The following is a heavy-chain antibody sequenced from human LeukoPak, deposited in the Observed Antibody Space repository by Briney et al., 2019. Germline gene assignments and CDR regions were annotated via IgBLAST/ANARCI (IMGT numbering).Heavy chain of an antibody. Sequence: ASETLSLTCAVSGGSISSSNWWSWVRQPPGKGLEWIGEIYHSGSTNYNPSLKSRVTISVDKSKNQFSLKLSSVTAADTAVYYCARDQGVVAAPRGWFDPWGQGTLVTVSS. CDR2: IYHSGST. CDR1: GGSISSSNW. J-gene: IGHJ5*02. D-gene: IGHD2-15*01. V-gene: IGHV4-4*02. CDR3: ARDQGVVAAPRGWFDP.